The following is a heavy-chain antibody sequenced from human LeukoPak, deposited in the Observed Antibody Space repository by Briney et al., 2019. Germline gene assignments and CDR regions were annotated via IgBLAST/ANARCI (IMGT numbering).Heavy chain of an antibody. D-gene: IGHD3-3*01. CDR1: GYTFTDYY. CDR3: ARLTYYDFWSGYNYAFDI. V-gene: IGHV1-2*02. CDR2: INPSSGGT. Sequence: ASVKVSCKASGYTFTDYYMHWVRQAPGQGLEWMGWINPSSGGTNYAQKFQGRVTVTRDTSISTAYMDLSRLRSDDTAVYYCARLTYYDFWSGYNYAFDIWGQGTMVTVSS. J-gene: IGHJ3*02.